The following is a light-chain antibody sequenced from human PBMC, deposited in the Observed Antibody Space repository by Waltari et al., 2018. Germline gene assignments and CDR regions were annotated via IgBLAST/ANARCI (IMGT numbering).Light chain of an antibody. J-gene: IGKJ1*01. Sequence: EIVLTQSPGTMSLSPGDRAILSCRASQTINSNHLAWYKQKPGQAPRLLIHGASSRAIGITDRFFGSVSGTDFTLTISRLEPEDSGVYYCQQYSASTGTFGQGTKVEIK. V-gene: IGKV3-20*01. CDR2: GAS. CDR1: QTINSNH. CDR3: QQYSASTGT.